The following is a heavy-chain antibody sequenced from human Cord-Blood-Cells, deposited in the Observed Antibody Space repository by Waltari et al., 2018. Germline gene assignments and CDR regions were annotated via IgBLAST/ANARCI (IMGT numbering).Heavy chain of an antibody. CDR1: GSTFTGSY. D-gene: IGHD1-26*01. V-gene: IGHV1-2*04. Sequence: QVQLVQSGAEGKTPGASVKVSGQASGSTFTGSYIHAVRQAPGQGLEWMGWINPNSGGTNYAQKFQGWVTMTRDTSISTAYMELSRLRSDDTAVYYCAREDSGNFDYWGQGTLVTVSS. J-gene: IGHJ4*02. CDR2: INPNSGGT. CDR3: AREDSGNFDY.